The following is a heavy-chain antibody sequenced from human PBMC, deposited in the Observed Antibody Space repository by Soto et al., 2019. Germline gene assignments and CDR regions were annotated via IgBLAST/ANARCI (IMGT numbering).Heavy chain of an antibody. CDR3: ARRQYCTNGVCYTGVWFDP. J-gene: IGHJ5*02. D-gene: IGHD2-8*01. V-gene: IGHV4-39*01. Sequence: KGLEWIGSIYYSGSTYYNPSLKSRVTISVDTSKNQFSLKLSSVTAADTAVYYCARRQYCTNGVCYTGVWFDPWGQGTLVSVSS. CDR2: IYYSGST.